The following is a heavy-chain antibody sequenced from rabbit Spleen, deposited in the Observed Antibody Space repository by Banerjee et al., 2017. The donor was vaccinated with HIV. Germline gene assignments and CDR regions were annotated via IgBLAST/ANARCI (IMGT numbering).Heavy chain of an antibody. Sequence: QEQLVESGGGLVQPEGSLTLTCTASGFSFSSGYYMCWVRQAPGKGPEWIACIVNGNGNTYYASWVNGRFTISRSTSLATVTLQVTSLTVADTATYFCAREGGILVAGAFNLWGQGTLVTVS. CDR2: IVNGNGNT. CDR1: GFSFSSGYY. V-gene: IGHV1S47*01. D-gene: IGHD4-1*01. J-gene: IGHJ4*01. CDR3: AREGGILVAGAFNL.